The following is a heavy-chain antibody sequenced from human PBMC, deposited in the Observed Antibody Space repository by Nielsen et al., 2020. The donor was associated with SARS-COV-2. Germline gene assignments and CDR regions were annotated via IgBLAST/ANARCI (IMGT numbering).Heavy chain of an antibody. J-gene: IGHJ4*01. V-gene: IGHV3-23*01. CDR1: GFTFSSYA. Sequence: GESLKISCAASGFTFSSYAISWVRQAPGKGLEWVSAISGSGGSTYYAASVKGRFTISRDNSKNTLYLQMNSLRAEDTAVYYCAKGVDTAMAVFDYWGHGTLVTVSS. CDR3: AKGVDTAMAVFDY. CDR2: ISGSGGST. D-gene: IGHD5-18*01.